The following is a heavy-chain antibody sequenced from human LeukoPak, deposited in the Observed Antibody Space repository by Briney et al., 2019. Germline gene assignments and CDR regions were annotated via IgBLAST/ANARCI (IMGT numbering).Heavy chain of an antibody. D-gene: IGHD6-13*01. CDR3: ARGSSSWYVDNWLDP. J-gene: IGHJ5*02. V-gene: IGHV3-48*04. Sequence: GGSLRLSCAASGFTFSDYSMNWVRQAPGKGLEWISYVGISSGNTKYADSVKGRFTISGDSAKNSVFLQMNSLRAEDTAVYYCARGSSSWYVDNWLDPWGQGTLVTVSS. CDR1: GFTFSDYS. CDR2: VGISSGNT.